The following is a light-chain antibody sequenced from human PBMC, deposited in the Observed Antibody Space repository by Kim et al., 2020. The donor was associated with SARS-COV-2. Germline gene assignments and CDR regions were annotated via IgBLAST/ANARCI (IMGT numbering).Light chain of an antibody. Sequence: GQSVAISCNRTSSAVGGYDYVSWYQQHPGKAPKLMVYDVTKRPLGVPDRFSGSKSGNTASLTISGLQAEDEADYYCCSYVGSYIMVFGGGTQLTVL. CDR1: SSAVGGYDY. J-gene: IGLJ2*01. V-gene: IGLV2-11*03. CDR2: DVT. CDR3: CSYVGSYIMV.